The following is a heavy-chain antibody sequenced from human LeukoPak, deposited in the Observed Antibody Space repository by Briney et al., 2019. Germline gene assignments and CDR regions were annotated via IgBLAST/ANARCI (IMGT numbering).Heavy chain of an antibody. Sequence: PSETLSLTCTVAGGSISSGSYYWSWIRQPAGKGLEWIGRIYTSGSTNDNPSLKRRLTISVDTYKNPFSLTLSSVTAADTAVYYCARVRRGYYDSSGYEDAFDIWGQGTMVTVSS. CDR3: ARVRRGYYDSSGYEDAFDI. J-gene: IGHJ3*02. D-gene: IGHD3-22*01. CDR2: IYTSGST. V-gene: IGHV4-61*02. CDR1: GGSISSGSYY.